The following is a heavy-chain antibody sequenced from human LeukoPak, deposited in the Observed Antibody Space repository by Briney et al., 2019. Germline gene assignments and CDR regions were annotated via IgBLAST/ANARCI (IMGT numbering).Heavy chain of an antibody. J-gene: IGHJ4*02. CDR1: GFTFSSYA. V-gene: IGHV3-23*01. CDR2: ISGSAGST. CDR3: ARAGDFSFKD. D-gene: IGHD3-3*01. Sequence: PGGSLRLSCAPSGFTFSSYAMSWVRQAPGTGLEWVSAISGSAGSTYYAVSVKGEFTISRDNAENSLYLQMNSLRAEDTAVYYCARAGDFSFKDWGQGTLVTVSS.